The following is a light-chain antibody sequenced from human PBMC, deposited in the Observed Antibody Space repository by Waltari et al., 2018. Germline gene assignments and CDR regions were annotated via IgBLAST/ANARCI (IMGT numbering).Light chain of an antibody. CDR3: YSTDFSGHDRV. Sequence: SYELTQPPSVSVSPGQTARITCSGDALSKKYAYWYQQKSGQAPVLVIYEDIKRPTGIPERFSGSSSGTTATLTISRAHVDDEADYYCYSTDFSGHDRVFGGGTKLTIL. CDR1: ALSKKY. V-gene: IGLV3-10*01. CDR2: EDI. J-gene: IGLJ3*02.